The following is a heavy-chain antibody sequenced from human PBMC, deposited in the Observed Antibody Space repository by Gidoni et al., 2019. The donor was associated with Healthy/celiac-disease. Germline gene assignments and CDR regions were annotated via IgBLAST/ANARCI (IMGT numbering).Heavy chain of an antibody. CDR3: ARRGVGGGFDY. V-gene: IGHV5-51*01. J-gene: IGHJ4*02. Sequence: EVQLVQSGAEVKTPGDPLNIYCKGSGYSFTSYWIGWVRQMPGNGLEWMEIFYPGDSDTRYSPSFKGQVTISANKSISTDYLQWSSLKASDTAMYYCARRGVGGGFDYWGQGTLVTVSS. CDR1: GYSFTSYW. CDR2: FYPGDSDT. D-gene: IGHD3-16*01.